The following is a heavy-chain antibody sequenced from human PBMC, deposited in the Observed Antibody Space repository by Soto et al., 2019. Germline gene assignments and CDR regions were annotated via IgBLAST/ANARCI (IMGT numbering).Heavy chain of an antibody. CDR2: ILGSVDTT. CDR1: GFTFSTHV. CDR3: ATWPYCSGGSCSKLY. V-gene: IGHV3-23*01. D-gene: IGHD2-15*01. J-gene: IGHJ4*02. Sequence: EVQLLESGGGLVQPGGSLRLSCAASGFTFSTHVMSWVRQAPGKGLEWVSAILGSVDTTYYADSVKGRFTISRDSSKSTLYLQMNILRAEDTAVYYCATWPYCSGGSCSKLYWGQGTLVTVSS.